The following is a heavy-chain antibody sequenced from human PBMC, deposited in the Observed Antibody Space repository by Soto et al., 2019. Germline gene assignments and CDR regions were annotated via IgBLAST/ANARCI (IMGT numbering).Heavy chain of an antibody. V-gene: IGHV2-5*02. D-gene: IGHD2-21*02. J-gene: IGHJ6*02. CDR2: IYWDDDK. Sequence: QITLKESGPTLVKPTQTLTLTCTFSGFSLSTSGVGVGWIRQPPGKALEWLALIYWDDDKRYSPSLKSRLTITKDTSKNQVVLTMTNMDPVDTATYYCAHSRCGGDCLQSYSSHYYYGMDAWGQGTTVTVSS. CDR1: GFSLSTSGVG. CDR3: AHSRCGGDCLQSYSSHYYYGMDA.